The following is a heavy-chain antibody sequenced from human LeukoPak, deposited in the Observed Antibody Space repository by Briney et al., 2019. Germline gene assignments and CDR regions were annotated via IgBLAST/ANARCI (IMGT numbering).Heavy chain of an antibody. CDR1: GFTLDDYG. Sequence: GGSLRLSCAASGFTLDDYGMSWVRQAPWKGLEGVSGINWKGGSTGYAGSVKGRFTVSRHNAKNSLYLQMNSLRAQDTALYYCARGEGDGNFDYWGQGTLVTVSS. J-gene: IGHJ4*02. CDR3: ARGEGDGNFDY. CDR2: INWKGGST. V-gene: IGHV3-20*04. D-gene: IGHD1-26*01.